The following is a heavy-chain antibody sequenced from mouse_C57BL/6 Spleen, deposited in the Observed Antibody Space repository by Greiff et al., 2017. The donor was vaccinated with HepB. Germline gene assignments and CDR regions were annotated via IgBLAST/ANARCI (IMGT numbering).Heavy chain of an antibody. CDR1: GYAFSSYW. CDR3: ARRGPRDDMDY. Sequence: QVQLQQSGAELVKPGASVKISCKASGYAFSSYWMNWVKQRPGKGLEWIGQIYPGDGDTNYNGKFKGKATLTADKSSSTAYMQLSSLTSEDSAVYFCARRGPRDDMDYWGQGTSVTVSS. CDR2: IYPGDGDT. J-gene: IGHJ4*01. V-gene: IGHV1-80*01.